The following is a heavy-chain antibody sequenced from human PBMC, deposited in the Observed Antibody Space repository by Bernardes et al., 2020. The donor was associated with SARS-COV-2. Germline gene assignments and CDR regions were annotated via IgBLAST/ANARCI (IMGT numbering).Heavy chain of an antibody. Sequence: SETLSLTCTVSGGSISSSSYYWGWIRQPPGKGLEWIGSIYYSGSTYYNPSLKSRVTISVDTSKNQFSLKLSSVTAADTAVYYCARDGSGSYYEGYGMDVWGQGTTVTVSS. CDR3: ARDGSGSYYEGYGMDV. D-gene: IGHD3-10*01. V-gene: IGHV4-39*01. CDR2: IYYSGST. J-gene: IGHJ6*02. CDR1: GGSISSSSYY.